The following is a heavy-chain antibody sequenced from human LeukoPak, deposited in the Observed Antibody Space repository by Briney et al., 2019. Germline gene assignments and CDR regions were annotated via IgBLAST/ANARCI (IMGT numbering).Heavy chain of an antibody. J-gene: IGHJ5*02. CDR3: ARDSSSWNPEWFDP. CDR1: GYTFTSHG. D-gene: IGHD6-13*01. Sequence: ASVKVSCKASGYTFTSHGISWVRQAPGQGLEWMGWISAYNGNTNYAQKLQGRVTMTTDTSTSTAYMELRSLRSDDTAVYYCARDSSSWNPEWFDPWGQGTLVTVSS. CDR2: ISAYNGNT. V-gene: IGHV1-18*01.